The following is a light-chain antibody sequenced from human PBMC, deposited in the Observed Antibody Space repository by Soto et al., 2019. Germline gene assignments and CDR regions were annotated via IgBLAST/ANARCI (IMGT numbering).Light chain of an antibody. CDR1: QSIISS. J-gene: IGKJ3*01. CDR2: AAS. V-gene: IGKV1-39*01. CDR3: QQSSSTPRVN. Sequence: ISMTNSPSSLSASLRGRFTISCRSSQSIISSLNWYQQKPGKAPKLLIYAASSLQSGVPSRFSGSGSGTDFTLTISSLQPADFATYDCQQSSSTPRVNFGPGTKVDN.